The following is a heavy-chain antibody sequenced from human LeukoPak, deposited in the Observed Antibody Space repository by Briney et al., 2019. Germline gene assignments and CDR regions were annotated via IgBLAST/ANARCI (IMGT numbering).Heavy chain of an antibody. Sequence: PSETLSLTCTVSGGSIGSSSYYWGWIRQPAGKGLEWIGRIYTSGSTNYNPSLKSRVTMSVDTSKNQFSLKLSSVTAADTAVYYCARDRYYYDSSGYYWLFDYWGQGTLVIVSS. CDR1: GGSIGSSSYY. CDR2: IYTSGST. D-gene: IGHD3-22*01. J-gene: IGHJ4*02. CDR3: ARDRYYYDSSGYYWLFDY. V-gene: IGHV4-61*02.